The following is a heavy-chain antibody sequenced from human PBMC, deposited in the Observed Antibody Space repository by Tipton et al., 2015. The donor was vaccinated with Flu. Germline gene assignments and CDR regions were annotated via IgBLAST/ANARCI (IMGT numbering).Heavy chain of an antibody. J-gene: IGHJ3*02. CDR2: IYSGGNT. CDR3: ARDLRGYSGYTGGDAFDM. CDR1: GGSISTYY. Sequence: TLSLTCTVSGGSISTYYWSWIRQPAGKGLEWIGRIYSGGNTNYNPSLKSRVSMSVDTSKNQFSLKLRSATAADTALYYCARDLRGYSGYTGGDAFDMWGRGIMVFVSS. V-gene: IGHV4-4*07. D-gene: IGHD5-12*01.